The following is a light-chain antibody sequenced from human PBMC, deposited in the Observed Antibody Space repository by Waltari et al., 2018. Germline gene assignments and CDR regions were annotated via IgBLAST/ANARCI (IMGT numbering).Light chain of an antibody. CDR2: DIR. J-gene: IGLJ3*02. CDR1: TGAVTGAHF. CDR3: LLFYNGERV. Sequence: QAVVTQEPSLPVSPGGTVTLTCGSSTGAVTGAHFPYWFQLKPGQAPRTLIYDIRARHSWTPARFSGFRLGGKAALTLSGAQPSDEAEYYCLLFYNGERVFGGGTRLTVL. V-gene: IGLV7-46*01.